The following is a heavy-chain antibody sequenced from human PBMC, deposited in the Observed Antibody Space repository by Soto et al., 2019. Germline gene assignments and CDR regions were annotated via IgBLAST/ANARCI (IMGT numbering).Heavy chain of an antibody. CDR3: ARDDYGGNTYGMDV. CDR2: IYYSGST. J-gene: IGHJ6*02. V-gene: IGHV4-31*03. D-gene: IGHD4-17*01. Sequence: SETLSLTCTVSGGSISSGGYYWSWIRQHPGKGLEWIGYIYYSGSTYYNPSLKSRVTISVDTSKNQFSLKLSSVTAADTAVYYCARDDYGGNTYGMDVWGQGTTVTVSS. CDR1: GGSISSGGYY.